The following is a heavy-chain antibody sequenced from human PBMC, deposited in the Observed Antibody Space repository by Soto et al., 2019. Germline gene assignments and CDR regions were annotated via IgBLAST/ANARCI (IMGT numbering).Heavy chain of an antibody. CDR3: ARGRDGYKFPPES. D-gene: IGHD5-12*01. J-gene: IGHJ5*02. Sequence: QVQLVQSGAEVKKPGASVKVSCEASGYTFTSYTISWVRQAPGQGLEWLGWISTYDGNTKYAQKFEGRVTMTTDTSTSTAYLELRSLRSDDTAVYYCARGRDGYKFPPESWGQGTLVTVSS. CDR1: GYTFTSYT. CDR2: ISTYDGNT. V-gene: IGHV1-18*01.